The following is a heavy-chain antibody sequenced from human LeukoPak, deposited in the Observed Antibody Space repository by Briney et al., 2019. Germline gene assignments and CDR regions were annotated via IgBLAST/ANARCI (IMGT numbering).Heavy chain of an antibody. CDR1: GFIFEDYA. J-gene: IGHJ4*02. CDR3: AKGGIIPAAVFDF. D-gene: IGHD6-13*01. V-gene: IGHV3-9*01. CDR2: ISRDSDDV. Sequence: GGSLRPSCAASGFIFEDYAMHWVRRVPRKCLEWVSHISRDSDDVAYAESVEGRFTISRDNAKNSLFLQMDSLRPEDTALYYCAKGGIIPAAVFDFWGQGTLVAVS.